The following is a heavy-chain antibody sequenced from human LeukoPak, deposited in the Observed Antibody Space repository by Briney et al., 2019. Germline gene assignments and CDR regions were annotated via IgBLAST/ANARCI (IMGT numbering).Heavy chain of an antibody. V-gene: IGHV1-46*01. CDR2: INPSGGST. D-gene: IGHD3-10*01. CDR1: GYTFTSYY. Sequence: ASVKVSCKASGYTFTSYYMHWVRQAPGQGLEWMGLINPSGGSTSYAQKFQGRVTMTRDTSTSTVYMELSSLRSEDTAVYYCAREDGSGSYYYYYYGMDVWGQGTTDTVSS. J-gene: IGHJ6*02. CDR3: AREDGSGSYYYYYYGMDV.